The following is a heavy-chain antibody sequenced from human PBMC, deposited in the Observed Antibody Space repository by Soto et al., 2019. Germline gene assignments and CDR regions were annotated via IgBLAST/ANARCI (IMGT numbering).Heavy chain of an antibody. CDR2: IKSKTDVGTT. Sequence: EVQLVESGGGLVKPGGSLRLSCAASGFTFSNAWMNWVRQAPGKGLAWVGRIKSKTDVGTTDYAAPVKGRFTISRDDSKNTLYMQMNSLKTEDTAVYYCTTDPGSYYDSSVQDYWGQGTLVTVSS. CDR1: GFTFSNAW. V-gene: IGHV3-15*07. J-gene: IGHJ4*02. D-gene: IGHD3-22*01. CDR3: TTDPGSYYDSSVQDY.